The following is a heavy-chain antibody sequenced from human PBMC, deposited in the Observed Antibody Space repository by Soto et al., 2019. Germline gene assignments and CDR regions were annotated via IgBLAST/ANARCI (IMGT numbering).Heavy chain of an antibody. Sequence: XXSLRLSCAASRFTVVNNYMSWVRQAPTKGLEWLXAIFGXGRTYYADYVXXRFTVYRXXYENKLFLQINNLRAEDTAVYYCAGDPFQGFGSWGHGTLVTVSS. CDR3: AGDPFQGFGS. V-gene: IGHV3-66*01. J-gene: IGHJ5*01. CDR2: IFGXGRT. CDR1: RFTVVNNY.